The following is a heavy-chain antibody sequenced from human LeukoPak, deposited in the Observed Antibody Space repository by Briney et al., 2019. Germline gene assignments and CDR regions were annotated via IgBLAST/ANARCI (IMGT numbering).Heavy chain of an antibody. CDR2: ISGSGDST. CDR1: GFTFSSYA. V-gene: IGHV3-23*01. D-gene: IGHD2-2*01. Sequence: PGGSLRLSCAASGFTFSSYAMSWVHQAPGKGLEWVSVISGSGDSTYYADSVKGRFTISRDNSKNTLYLQMNSLRAEDTAVYYCAKGTGTSCYAALDQWGQGTLVTVSS. J-gene: IGHJ4*02. CDR3: AKGTGTSCYAALDQ.